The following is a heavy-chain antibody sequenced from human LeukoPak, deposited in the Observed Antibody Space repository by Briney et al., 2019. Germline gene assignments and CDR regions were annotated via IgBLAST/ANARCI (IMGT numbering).Heavy chain of an antibody. CDR2: ISSSSSYI. Sequence: PGGSLRLSCAASGFTFSSYSMNWVRQAPGKGLEWVSSISSSSSYIYYADSVKGRFTISRDNAKNSLYLQMNSPRAEDTAVYYCARIRLGYCSGGSCYSKYYYYGMDVWGKGTTVTVSS. CDR1: GFTFSSYS. J-gene: IGHJ6*04. D-gene: IGHD2-15*01. CDR3: ARIRLGYCSGGSCYSKYYYYGMDV. V-gene: IGHV3-21*01.